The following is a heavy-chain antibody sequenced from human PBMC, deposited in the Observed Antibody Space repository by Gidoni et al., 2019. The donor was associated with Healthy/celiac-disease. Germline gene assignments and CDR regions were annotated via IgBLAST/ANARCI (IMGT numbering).Heavy chain of an antibody. D-gene: IGHD6-13*01. CDR1: GFTFSSSG. V-gene: IGHV3-30*18. J-gene: IGHJ4*02. Sequence: QVQLVESGGGVVQPGRSLRLSCAASGFTFSSSGMHWVRQAPGTGLEWVAVISYDGSNKYYADSGKGRVTISRDNSKNTLYLKMNSLRAEDTAVYYCAKRPLAGSWYSGGSNFDYWGQGTLVTVSS. CDR2: ISYDGSNK. CDR3: AKRPLAGSWYSGGSNFDY.